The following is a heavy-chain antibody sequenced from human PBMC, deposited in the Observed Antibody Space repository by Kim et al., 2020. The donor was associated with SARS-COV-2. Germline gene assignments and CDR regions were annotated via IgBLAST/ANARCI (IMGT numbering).Heavy chain of an antibody. CDR3: AKDVSRFWVSSVTMVRGVHPLDY. V-gene: IGHV3-23*01. Sequence: GGSLRLSCAASGFTFSSYAMSWVRQAPGKGLEWVSAISGSGGSTYYADSVKGRFTISRDNSKNTLYLQMNSLRAEDTAVYYCAKDVSRFWVSSVTMVRGVHPLDYWGQGTLVTVSS. D-gene: IGHD3-10*01. CDR1: GFTFSSYA. CDR2: ISGSGGST. J-gene: IGHJ4*02.